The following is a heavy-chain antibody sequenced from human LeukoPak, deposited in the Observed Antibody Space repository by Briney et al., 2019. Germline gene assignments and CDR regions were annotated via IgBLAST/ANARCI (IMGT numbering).Heavy chain of an antibody. CDR3: ARGSGSYGMNFDY. CDR1: GGTFSSYA. CDR2: VIPIFGTA. D-gene: IGHD1-26*01. V-gene: IGHV1-69*13. Sequence: GASVKVSCKASGGTFSSYAISWVRQAPGQGLEWMGGVIPIFGTANYAQKFQGRVTITADESTSTAYMELSSLRSEDTAVYYCARGSGSYGMNFDYWGQGTLVTVSS. J-gene: IGHJ4*02.